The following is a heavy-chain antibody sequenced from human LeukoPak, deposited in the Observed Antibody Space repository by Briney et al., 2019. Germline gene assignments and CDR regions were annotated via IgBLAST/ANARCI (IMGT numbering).Heavy chain of an antibody. J-gene: IGHJ6*03. D-gene: IGHD2-2*01. CDR1: GFTFSSYS. Sequence: GGSLRLSCAASGFTFSSYSMNWVRQAPGKGLEWVAVISYDGSNKYYADSVKGRFTISRDNSKNTLYLQMNSLRAEDTAVYYCARGGYCSSTSCYQSRYYYYMDVWGKGTTVTVSS. CDR3: ARGGYCSSTSCYQSRYYYYMDV. CDR2: ISYDGSNK. V-gene: IGHV3-30*03.